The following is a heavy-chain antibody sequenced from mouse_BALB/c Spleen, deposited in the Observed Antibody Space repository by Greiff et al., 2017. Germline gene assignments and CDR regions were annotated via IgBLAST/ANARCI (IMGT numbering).Heavy chain of an antibody. CDR1: GYSFTSYY. Sequence: VQLQQSGPELMKPGASVKISCKASGYSFTSYYMHWVKQSHGKSLEWIGYIDPFNGGTSYNQKFKGKATLTVDKSSSTAYMHLSSLTSEDSAVYYCARDSSGYVPFAYWGQGTLVTVSA. J-gene: IGHJ3*01. CDR3: ARDSSGYVPFAY. D-gene: IGHD3-2*01. CDR2: IDPFNGGT. V-gene: IGHV1S135*01.